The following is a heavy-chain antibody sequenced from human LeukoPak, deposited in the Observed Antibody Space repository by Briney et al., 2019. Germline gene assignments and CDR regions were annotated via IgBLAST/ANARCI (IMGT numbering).Heavy chain of an antibody. Sequence: PGGSQRLSCAASGFTVSSNYMSWVRQAPGKGLEWVSVIYSGGSTYYADSVKGRFTISRDNSKNTLYLQMNSLRAEDTAVYYCARCVPYGDYAFDYWGQGTLVTVSS. CDR2: IYSGGST. CDR3: ARCVPYGDYAFDY. V-gene: IGHV3-53*01. CDR1: GFTVSSNY. J-gene: IGHJ4*02. D-gene: IGHD4-17*01.